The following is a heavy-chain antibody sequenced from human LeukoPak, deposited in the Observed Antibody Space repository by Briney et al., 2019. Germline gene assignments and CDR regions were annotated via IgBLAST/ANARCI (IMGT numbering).Heavy chain of an antibody. Sequence: GGSLRLSCAASGFSFSEYEMIWVRQAPGKGLEWISYINAGGSTIHYAASVRGRFTISRDNAKNSLYLQMNNLRAEDTGIYYCARTTLSGAPRDWGQRSLVIISS. CDR2: INAGGSTI. CDR3: ARTTLSGAPRD. J-gene: IGHJ4*02. V-gene: IGHV3-48*03. D-gene: IGHD1-26*01. CDR1: GFSFSEYE.